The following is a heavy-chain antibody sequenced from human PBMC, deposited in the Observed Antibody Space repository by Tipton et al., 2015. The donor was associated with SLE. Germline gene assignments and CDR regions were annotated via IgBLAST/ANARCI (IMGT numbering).Heavy chain of an antibody. D-gene: IGHD3-16*01. V-gene: IGHV4-4*02. CDR2: IYHSGYT. CDR3: AREVGAPGDYYYALDV. Sequence: SLRLSCAASGFTFSTYAMSWVRQPPGKGLEWIGEIYHSGYTYYNPSLHSRGTISVDTSKNQFSLKVTSVTATDTAVYYCAREVGAPGDYYYALDVWGQGTTVTVSS. CDR1: GFTFSTYAM. J-gene: IGHJ6*02.